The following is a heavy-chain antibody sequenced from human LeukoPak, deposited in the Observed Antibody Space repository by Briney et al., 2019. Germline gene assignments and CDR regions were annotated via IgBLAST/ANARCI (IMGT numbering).Heavy chain of an antibody. J-gene: IGHJ4*02. D-gene: IGHD3-10*01. CDR1: GFTFSSHA. CDR2: ISGSGGST. CDR3: AKDPGDYYGSGSYYVYFDY. V-gene: IGHV3-23*01. Sequence: GGSLRLSCAASGFTFSSHAMSWVRQAPGKGLEWVSAISGSGGSTYYADSVKGRFTISRDNSKNTLYLQMNSLRAEDTAVYYCAKDPGDYYGSGSYYVYFDYWGQGTLVTVSS.